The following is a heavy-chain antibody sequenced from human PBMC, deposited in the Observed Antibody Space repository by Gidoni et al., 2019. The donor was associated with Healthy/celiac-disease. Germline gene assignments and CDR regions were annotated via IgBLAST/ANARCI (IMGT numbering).Heavy chain of an antibody. J-gene: IGHJ4*02. Sequence: QVQLQESGPGLVKPSETRSLTCTVPGGHISSYYWSWIRQPAGKGLEWIGRIYTSGSTNYNPSLKSLVTMSVDTSKNQFSLKLSSVTAADTAVYYCARDRATSLTGPFFDYWGQGTLVTVSS. V-gene: IGHV4-4*07. CDR1: GGHISSYY. CDR3: ARDRATSLTGPFFDY. CDR2: IYTSGST. D-gene: IGHD5-12*01.